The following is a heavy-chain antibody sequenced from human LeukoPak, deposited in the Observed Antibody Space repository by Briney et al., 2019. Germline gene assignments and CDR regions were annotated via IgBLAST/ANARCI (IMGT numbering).Heavy chain of an antibody. CDR1: GFTFSSYA. D-gene: IGHD5-12*01. CDR3: AKSYNGYESKPDY. CDR2: ISNSGGRT. Sequence: GGSLRLSCAAPGFTFSSYAMSWVRQAPGKGLEWVSSISNSGGRTFYTDSVKGRFTISRDNSKITLYLQMNSLRAEDTAVYYCAKSYNGYESKPDYWGQGTLVTVSS. V-gene: IGHV3-23*01. J-gene: IGHJ4*02.